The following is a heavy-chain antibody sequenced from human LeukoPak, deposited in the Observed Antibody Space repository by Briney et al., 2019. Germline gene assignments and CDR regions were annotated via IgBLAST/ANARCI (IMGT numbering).Heavy chain of an antibody. CDR2: ISPDGSGS. Sequence: GGSLRLSCAASGIAFSDSFMAWVRQAPGKGLEWVAEISPDGSGSSYVDSVAGRFTISRDNSKNALYLQMNSPRVEETAVYYCARDFSYRQFDYWGLGTLVTVSS. CDR3: ARDFSYRQFDY. J-gene: IGHJ4*02. CDR1: GIAFSDSF. D-gene: IGHD2/OR15-2a*01. V-gene: IGHV3-7*01.